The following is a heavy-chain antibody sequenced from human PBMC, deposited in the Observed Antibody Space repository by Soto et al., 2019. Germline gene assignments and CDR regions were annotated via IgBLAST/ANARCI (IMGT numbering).Heavy chain of an antibody. CDR1: GYTFTSSD. V-gene: IGHV1-8*01. CDR3: ARGRNHWSGGSCYSDWLDP. CDR2: MNPNTGKT. J-gene: IGHJ5*02. Sequence: QVQLVQSGAEVKKPGASVRVSCKASGYTFTSSDVYWVRQATGQGLELMGWMNPNTGKTGYAQKFQGRVTMTRSTSISRAYMELSSLRSEDTAVYYCARGRNHWSGGSCYSDWLDPWGQATTITVSS. D-gene: IGHD2-15*01.